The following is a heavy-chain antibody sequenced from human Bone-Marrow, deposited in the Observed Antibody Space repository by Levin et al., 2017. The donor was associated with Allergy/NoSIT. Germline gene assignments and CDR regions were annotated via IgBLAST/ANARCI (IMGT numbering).Heavy chain of an antibody. V-gene: IGHV3-11*01. CDR3: AAETGGHFALDY. D-gene: IGHD2-21*01. Sequence: KSGGSLRLSCAASELSFSDYYMTWIRQAPGKGLEWVAYINTLANVIYYADSVRGRFTISRDNARRSVYLQMTSLRADDTALYYCAAETGGHFALDYWGQGTLVTVSS. CDR2: INTLANVI. J-gene: IGHJ4*02. CDR1: ELSFSDYY.